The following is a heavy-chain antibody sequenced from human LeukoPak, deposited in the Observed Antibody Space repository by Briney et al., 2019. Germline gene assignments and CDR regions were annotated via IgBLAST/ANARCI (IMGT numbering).Heavy chain of an antibody. CDR3: AGGIFGVVINAFHI. CDR1: GGSITSYH. Sequence: SQTLSLTCTVSGGSITSYHWSWIRQPPGKGLEWIGDTYNSGSTNYNPSLKSRVTISVDTSKNQFSLKLSSVTAADTAVYYCAGGIFGVVINAFHIWGQGTMVTVSS. CDR2: TYNSGST. J-gene: IGHJ3*02. V-gene: IGHV4-59*01. D-gene: IGHD3-3*01.